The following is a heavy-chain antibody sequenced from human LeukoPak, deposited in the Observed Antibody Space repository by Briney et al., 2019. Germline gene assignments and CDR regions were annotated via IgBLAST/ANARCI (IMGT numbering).Heavy chain of an antibody. CDR3: ARAESSAIGYFDY. Sequence: PSETLSPTCTVSGGSISSGGYYWSWIRQHPGKGLEWIGYIYYSGSTYYNPSLKSRVTISVDTSKNQFSLKLSSVTAADTAVYYCARAESSAIGYFDYSGQGTLVTVSS. CDR1: GGSISSGGYY. J-gene: IGHJ4*02. D-gene: IGHD6-6*01. V-gene: IGHV4-31*03. CDR2: IYYSGST.